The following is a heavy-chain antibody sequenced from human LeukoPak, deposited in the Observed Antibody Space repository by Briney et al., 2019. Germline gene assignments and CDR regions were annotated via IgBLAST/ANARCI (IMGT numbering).Heavy chain of an antibody. J-gene: IGHJ4*02. CDR2: ISSSSSTI. CDR3: ARGVNWNYVGYFDY. V-gene: IGHV3-11*04. Sequence: GGSLRLSCAASGFTFSDYYMSWIRQAPGKGLEWVSYISSSSSTIYYADSMKGRFTISRDNAKNSLYLQMNSLRAEDTAVYYCARGVNWNYVGYFDYWGQGTLVTVSS. CDR1: GFTFSDYY. D-gene: IGHD1-7*01.